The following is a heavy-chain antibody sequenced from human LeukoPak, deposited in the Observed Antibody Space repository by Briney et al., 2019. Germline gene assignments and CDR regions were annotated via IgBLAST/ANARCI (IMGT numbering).Heavy chain of an antibody. D-gene: IGHD4-17*01. CDR1: GFTFDDYA. CDR2: ISWNSGSI. J-gene: IGHJ4*02. CDR3: AKETSTGSFPH. V-gene: IGHV3-9*01. Sequence: PGRSLRLSCAASGFTFDDYAMHWVRQAPGKGLEWVSGISWNSGSIGYADSVKGRFTISRDNAKNSLYLQMNGLRAEDTALYYCAKETSTGSFPHWGQGTLVTVSS.